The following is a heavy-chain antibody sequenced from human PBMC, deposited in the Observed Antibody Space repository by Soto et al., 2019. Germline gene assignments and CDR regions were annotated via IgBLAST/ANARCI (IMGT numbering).Heavy chain of an antibody. Sequence: QVHLVQSGAEVKKPGASVKVSCKGSGYAFTTYGITWVRQAPGQGLEWMGWISAHNGNTNYAQKIQGRVTVTRDTSTSTAYMELRSLGSYDTAVYYCARGRYGDYWGQGALVTVSS. D-gene: IGHD1-1*01. CDR3: ARGRYGDY. CDR2: ISAHNGNT. J-gene: IGHJ4*02. V-gene: IGHV1-18*01. CDR1: GYAFTTYG.